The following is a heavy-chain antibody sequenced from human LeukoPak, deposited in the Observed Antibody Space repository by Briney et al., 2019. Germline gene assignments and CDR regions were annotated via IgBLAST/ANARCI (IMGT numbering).Heavy chain of an antibody. Sequence: GGSLRLSCAASGFTVSSNYMSWVRQAPGQGLECGSVIYSGGSTYYADSVKGRFTISRDNSKNTLYLQMNSLRAEDTAVYYCARNPHRGMATITGYFDYWGQGTLVTVSS. V-gene: IGHV3-66*01. J-gene: IGHJ4*02. CDR1: GFTVSSNY. CDR3: ARNPHRGMATITGYFDY. CDR2: IYSGGST. D-gene: IGHD5-24*01.